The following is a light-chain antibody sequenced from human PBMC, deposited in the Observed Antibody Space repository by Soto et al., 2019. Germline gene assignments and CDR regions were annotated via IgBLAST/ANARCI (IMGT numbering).Light chain of an antibody. V-gene: IGLV3-1*01. CDR3: QAWDSSTAE. Sequence: SYELTQPPSVSVSPGQTASITFSGDKLGDKYARWYQQKPGQSPVLVIYQDSKRPSGIPERFSGSNSGNTATLTISGTQAMDEADYYCQAWDSSTAEFGGGTKLTVL. CDR2: QDS. J-gene: IGLJ2*01. CDR1: KLGDKY.